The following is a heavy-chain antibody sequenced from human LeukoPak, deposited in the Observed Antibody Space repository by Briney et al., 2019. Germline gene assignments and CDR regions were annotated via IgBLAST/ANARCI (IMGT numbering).Heavy chain of an antibody. CDR2: IYHSGST. D-gene: IGHD3-3*01. CDR1: GGSISSGGYY. CDR3: ASSYVLRFLEWLL. V-gene: IGHV4-30-2*01. J-gene: IGHJ4*02. Sequence: SETLSLTCTVSGGSISSGGYYWSWIRQPPGKGLEWIGYIYHSGSTYYNPSLKSRVTISVDRPKNQFSLKLSSVTAADTAVYYCASSYVLRFLEWLLWGQGTQVTVSS.